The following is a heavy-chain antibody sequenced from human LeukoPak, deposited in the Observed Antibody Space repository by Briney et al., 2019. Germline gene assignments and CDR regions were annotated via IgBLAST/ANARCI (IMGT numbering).Heavy chain of an antibody. CDR1: GLTFSRYS. CDR2: ITNICGYT. V-gene: IGHV3-21*01. J-gene: IGHJ4*02. Sequence: GGSLTLSCEASGLTFSRYSLNWVRQAPGRGLEWVSSITNICGYTNDADSVKGRFTISRDNSKNTLYLQMNSLRAEDSAVYYCAKEGYGYYVSYYFDYWGQGTLVTVSS. D-gene: IGHD4-17*01. CDR3: AKEGYGYYVSYYFDY.